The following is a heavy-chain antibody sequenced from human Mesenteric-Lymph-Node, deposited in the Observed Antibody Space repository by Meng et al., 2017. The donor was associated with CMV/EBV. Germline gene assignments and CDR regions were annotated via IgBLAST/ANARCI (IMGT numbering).Heavy chain of an antibody. J-gene: IGHJ3*02. D-gene: IGHD2-2*01. CDR2: IYTSGST. CDR1: GGSISSYY. CDR3: APRYCSSTRCSRTFDI. V-gene: IGHV4-4*07. Sequence: GSLRLSCTVSGGSISSYYWSWIRQPAGKGLEWIGRIYTSGSTNFNPSLKSRLTISVDMSKNQFSLQLTSVTAADTAVYYCAPRYCSSTRCSRTFDIWGQGTMVTVSS.